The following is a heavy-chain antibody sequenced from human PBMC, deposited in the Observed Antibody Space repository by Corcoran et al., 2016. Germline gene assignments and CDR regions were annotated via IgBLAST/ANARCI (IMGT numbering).Heavy chain of an antibody. CDR2: INPNSGGT. CDR3: ARGLRGVRFLEWVGERYYYGMDV. J-gene: IGHJ6*02. CDR1: GYTFTGYY. D-gene: IGHD3-3*01. Sequence: QVQLVQSGAEVKKPGASVKVSCKASGYTFTGYYMHWVRQAPGQGLEWMGWINPNSGGTNYAQKFQGRVTMTRDTSISTAYMELSRLRSDDTAVYYGARGLRGVRFLEWVGERYYYGMDVWGQGTTVTVSS. V-gene: IGHV1-2*02.